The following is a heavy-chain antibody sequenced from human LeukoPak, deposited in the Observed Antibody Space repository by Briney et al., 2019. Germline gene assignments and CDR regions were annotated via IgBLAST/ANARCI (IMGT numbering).Heavy chain of an antibody. V-gene: IGHV3-30-3*01. CDR1: GFTLSSYA. CDR3: ARDPYDSSGYYLVYFQH. CDR2: ISYDGSNK. J-gene: IGHJ1*01. Sequence: PGRSLRLSCAASGFTLSSYAMHWVRQAPGKGLEWVAVISYDGSNKYYADSVKGRFTISRDNSKNTLYLQMNSLRAEDTAVYYCARDPYDSSGYYLVYFQHWGQGTLVTVSS. D-gene: IGHD3-22*01.